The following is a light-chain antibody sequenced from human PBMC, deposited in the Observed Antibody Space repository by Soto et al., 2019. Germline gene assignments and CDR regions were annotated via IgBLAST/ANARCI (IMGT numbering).Light chain of an antibody. CDR3: CSYAGSSTPVV. V-gene: IGLV2-23*01. J-gene: IGLJ2*01. CDR2: EGS. CDR1: SSDVGSYNL. Sequence: QSALTQPASVSGSPGQSITISCTGSSSDVGSYNLVSWYQHHPGKAPKLIIYEGSKRPSGVSNRFSGSKSGNTASLTISVLQGEDEADYYCCSYAGSSTPVVFGGGTKVTVL.